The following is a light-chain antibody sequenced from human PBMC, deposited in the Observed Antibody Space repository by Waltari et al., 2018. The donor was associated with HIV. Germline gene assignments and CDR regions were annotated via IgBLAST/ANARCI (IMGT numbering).Light chain of an antibody. J-gene: IGLJ2*01. CDR2: DVS. V-gene: IGLV2-11*01. CDR3: CSYAGSYTMV. CDR1: SSDVGGYKF. Sequence: QSALTQPPSVSGSPGQSVTLSCPGSSSDVGGYKFVSWYQQHPGKAPKVIIHDVSERPSGVPDRFSGSKSGNTASLTISGLQAEDDADYYCCSYAGSYTMVFGGGTKLTVL.